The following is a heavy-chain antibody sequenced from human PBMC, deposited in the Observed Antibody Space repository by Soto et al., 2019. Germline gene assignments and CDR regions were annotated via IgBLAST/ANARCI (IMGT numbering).Heavy chain of an antibody. CDR2: IDPSGSYT. CDR3: ARGLELQERWFDP. D-gene: IGHD1-7*01. J-gene: IGHJ5*02. CDR1: GYSFTSYW. V-gene: IGHV5-10-1*01. Sequence: GESLKISWKVSGYSFTSYWIRWVRQMPGKGLEWMGRIDPSGSYTNYSPSFQGHVTISADKSISTAYLQWSSLKASDTAMYYCARGLELQERWFDPWGQGTLVTVSS.